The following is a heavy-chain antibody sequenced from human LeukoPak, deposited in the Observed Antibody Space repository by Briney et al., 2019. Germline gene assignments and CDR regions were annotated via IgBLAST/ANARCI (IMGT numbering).Heavy chain of an antibody. CDR1: GGTFSTYA. V-gene: IGHV1-69*06. Sequence: SVKASCKASGGTFSTYAISWVRQAPGQGLEWMGRIIPIFGSANYAQKFQGRVTITADKSTSPAYMELSSLSSEDTAMYYCAREGRDAYDFDSWGQGTLVTVSS. CDR3: AREGRDAYDFDS. J-gene: IGHJ5*01. D-gene: IGHD5-24*01. CDR2: IIPIFGSA.